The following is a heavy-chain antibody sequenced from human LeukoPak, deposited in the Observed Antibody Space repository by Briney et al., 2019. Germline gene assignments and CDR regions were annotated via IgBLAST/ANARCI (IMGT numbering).Heavy chain of an antibody. Sequence: SETLSLTCTVSGGSISSGGYYWSWIRQPPGKGLEWIGSIYHSGSTYYNPSLKSRVTISVDTSKNQFSLKLSSVTAADTAVYYCARVQLVTKNYFDYWGQGTLVTVSS. J-gene: IGHJ4*02. D-gene: IGHD2-2*01. V-gene: IGHV4-39*07. CDR1: GGSISSGGYY. CDR3: ARVQLVTKNYFDY. CDR2: IYHSGST.